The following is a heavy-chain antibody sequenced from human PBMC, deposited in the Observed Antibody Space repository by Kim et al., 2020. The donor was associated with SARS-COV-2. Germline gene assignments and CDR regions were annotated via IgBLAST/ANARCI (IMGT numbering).Heavy chain of an antibody. D-gene: IGHD3-10*01. CDR1: GFTFDDYG. CDR2: INWNGGST. V-gene: IGHV3-20*01. J-gene: IGHJ5*02. Sequence: GGSLRLSCAASGFTFDDYGMSWVRQAPGKGLEWVSGINWNGGSTGYADSVKGRFTISRDNAKNSLYLQMNSLRAEDTALYHCARVTVRGYQAGDNWFDPWGQGTLVTVSS. CDR3: ARVTVRGYQAGDNWFDP.